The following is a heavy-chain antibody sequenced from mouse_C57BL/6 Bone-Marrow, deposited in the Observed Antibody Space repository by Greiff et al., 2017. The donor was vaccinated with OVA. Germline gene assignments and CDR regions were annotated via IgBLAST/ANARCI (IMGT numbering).Heavy chain of an antibody. CDR2: INPYNGGT. V-gene: IGHV1-19*01. J-gene: IGHJ4*01. D-gene: IGHD1-1*01. CDR3: APYGSIYAMDY. CDR1: GYTFTDYY. Sequence: EVQLQQPGPVLVKPGASVKMSCKASGYTFTDYYMNWVKQSHGKSLEWIGVINPYNGGTSYNQKFKGKATLTVDKSSSTAYMELNSLTSEDSAVYYCAPYGSIYAMDYWGQGTSVTVSS.